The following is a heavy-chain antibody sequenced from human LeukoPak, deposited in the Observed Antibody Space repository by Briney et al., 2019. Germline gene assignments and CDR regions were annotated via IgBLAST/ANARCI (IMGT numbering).Heavy chain of an antibody. Sequence: GGSLRLSCTASGFTFSSYSINWVRQAPGKGLEWISYISSSGSATYYADSVKGRFTISRDNAKNSLYLQMNSLRAEDTALYYCARESAYAFDYWGQGTLVTVSS. D-gene: IGHD5-12*01. J-gene: IGHJ4*02. V-gene: IGHV3-48*04. CDR3: ARESAYAFDY. CDR1: GFTFSSYS. CDR2: ISSSGSAT.